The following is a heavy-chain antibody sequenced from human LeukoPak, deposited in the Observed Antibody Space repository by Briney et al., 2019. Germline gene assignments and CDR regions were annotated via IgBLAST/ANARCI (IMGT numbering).Heavy chain of an antibody. Sequence: PRGSLRLSCAASGFTFSSYSMNWVRQAPGKGLEWVSSISGSSSYIYYADSVKGRFTISRDNAKNSLYLQMNSLRAEDTAVYYCARGGDGYLDYWGQGTLVTVSS. CDR2: ISGSSSYI. V-gene: IGHV3-21*01. CDR3: ARGGDGYLDY. J-gene: IGHJ4*02. CDR1: GFTFSSYS. D-gene: IGHD5-24*01.